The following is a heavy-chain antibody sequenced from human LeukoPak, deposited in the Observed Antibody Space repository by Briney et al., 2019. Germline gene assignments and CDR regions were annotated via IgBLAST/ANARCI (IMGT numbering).Heavy chain of an antibody. CDR3: ARKPTTSDAFDM. CDR1: GGSISSGIW. V-gene: IGHV4-4*02. CDR2: IYHSGST. J-gene: IGHJ3*02. D-gene: IGHD1-26*01. Sequence: SETLSLTCGVSGGSISSGIWWSWVRQPPGKGLEWIGEIYHSGSTNYNPSLKSRRTISVDKSKSQFSLKLISVTAADTAIYYCARKPTTSDAFDMWGQGTMVTVSS.